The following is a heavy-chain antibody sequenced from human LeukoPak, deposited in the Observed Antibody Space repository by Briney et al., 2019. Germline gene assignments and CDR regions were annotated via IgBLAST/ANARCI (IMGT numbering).Heavy chain of an antibody. Sequence: GGSLRLSCGASGFTFSTHDMHWVRQAPGKGLEWVAFIRYHGNDKYYADSVKGRFTISRDNSKNTLYLQMNSLRTEDTAVYFCAKGQLLEYWGQGTLVTVSS. J-gene: IGHJ4*02. CDR3: AKGQLLEY. D-gene: IGHD2/OR15-2a*01. CDR2: IRYHGNDK. V-gene: IGHV3-30*02. CDR1: GFTFSTHD.